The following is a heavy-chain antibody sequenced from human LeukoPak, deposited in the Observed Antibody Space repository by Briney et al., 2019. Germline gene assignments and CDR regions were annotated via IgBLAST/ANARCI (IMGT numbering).Heavy chain of an antibody. V-gene: IGHV4-39*02. D-gene: IGHD6-6*01. CDR2: GLYTGNT. Sequence: SETLSLTCSVSGGSIAVNHYYWGWIRQPPGKGLEWIGSGLYTGNTYSNPSLRSRVTISVDSSKNEFSLKMNSVTAADTAVYYCAREHRSSKYFDSWGQGALMIVSS. J-gene: IGHJ4*02. CDR3: AREHRSSKYFDS. CDR1: GGSIAVNHYY.